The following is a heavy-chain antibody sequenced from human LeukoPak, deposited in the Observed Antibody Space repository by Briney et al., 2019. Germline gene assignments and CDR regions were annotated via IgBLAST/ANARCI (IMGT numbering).Heavy chain of an antibody. CDR1: GLTFSSYG. D-gene: IGHD6-19*01. Sequence: GRSLRLSCAASGLTFSSYGMHWVRQAPGKGLEWVAVIWYDGSNKYYADSVKGRFTISRDNSKNTLYLQMNSLRAEDTAVYYCARDLGIAVDLAGPDYWGQGTLVTVSS. CDR3: ARDLGIAVDLAGPDY. V-gene: IGHV3-33*01. CDR2: IWYDGSNK. J-gene: IGHJ4*02.